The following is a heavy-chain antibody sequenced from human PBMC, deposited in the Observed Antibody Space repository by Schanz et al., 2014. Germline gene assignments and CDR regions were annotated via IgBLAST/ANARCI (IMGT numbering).Heavy chain of an antibody. CDR1: GYTFTGHH. Sequence: QVQLVQSGAEVKKPGASVKVSCKASGYTFTGHHMHWVRQAPGQGLEWMGWINPNSGATIYAQNFQGRVTMTRDTSISTAYMELSRLRSDDTAVYYCARDRDQWDGNFCDFWGQGTLVTVSS. J-gene: IGHJ4*02. CDR3: ARDRDQWDGNFCDF. D-gene: IGHD1-26*01. CDR2: INPNSGAT. V-gene: IGHV1-2*02.